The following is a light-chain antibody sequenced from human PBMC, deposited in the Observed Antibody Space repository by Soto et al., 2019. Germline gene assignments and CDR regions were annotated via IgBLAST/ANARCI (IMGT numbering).Light chain of an antibody. V-gene: IGLV1-47*01. CDR2: KNN. CDR1: SSNIGGHPNP. J-gene: IGLJ1*01. CDR3: AAWDDSLSAYV. Sequence: QSVLNQPPSASGTPGQRVTVSCSGSSSNIGGHPNPVYWFQQLPGSAPKLLLYKNNQRPSGVPDRFSGSTSAASASLAISGLRPEDEADYYCAAWDDSLSAYVFGTGTKVTVL.